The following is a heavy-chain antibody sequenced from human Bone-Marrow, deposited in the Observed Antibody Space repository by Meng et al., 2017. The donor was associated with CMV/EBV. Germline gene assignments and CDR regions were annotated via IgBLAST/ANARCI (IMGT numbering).Heavy chain of an antibody. V-gene: IGHV1-46*01. J-gene: IGHJ6*01. CDR2: INPSGGST. CDR3: ASGKGRYYGMDV. Sequence: ASVKVSCKASGYTFTSYYMHWVRQAPGQGLEWMGIINPSGGSTSYAQKFQGRVTMTRDTSTSKVYMELSSLRSEDTAVYYCASGKGRYYGMDVWGQGTTVNGAS. CDR1: GYTFTSYY. D-gene: IGHD1-26*01.